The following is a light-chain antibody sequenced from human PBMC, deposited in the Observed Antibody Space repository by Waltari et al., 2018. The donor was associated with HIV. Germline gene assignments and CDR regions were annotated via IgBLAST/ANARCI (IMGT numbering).Light chain of an antibody. CDR1: HSGGIN. CDR3: QQYSNRPPWT. CDR2: GAS. Sequence: EMVVTHSPANVSASLGARATLSCRASHSGGINLAWYQQKPGQAPRLLIFGASTRVTDIPGRFSGSGSGTDFTLTISSLQSEDSAVYYCQQYSNRPPWTFGQGTKVEI. V-gene: IGKV3-15*01. J-gene: IGKJ1*01.